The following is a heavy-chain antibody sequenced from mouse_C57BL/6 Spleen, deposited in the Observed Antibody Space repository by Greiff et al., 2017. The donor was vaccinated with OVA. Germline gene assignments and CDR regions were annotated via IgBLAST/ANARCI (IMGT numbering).Heavy chain of an antibody. J-gene: IGHJ3*01. V-gene: IGHV5-4*01. CDR2: ISDGGSYT. Sequence: EVMLVESGGGLVKPGGSLKLSCAASGFTFSSYAMSWVRQTPEKRLEWVATISDGGSYTYYPDNVKGRFTISRDNAKNNLYLQMSHLKSEDTAMYYCAREETYYGSSPFAYWGQGTLVTVSA. CDR1: GFTFSSYA. D-gene: IGHD1-1*01. CDR3: AREETYYGSSPFAY.